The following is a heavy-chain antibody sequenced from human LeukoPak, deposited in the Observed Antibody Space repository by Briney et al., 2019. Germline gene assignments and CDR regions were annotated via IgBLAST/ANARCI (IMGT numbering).Heavy chain of an antibody. CDR2: IWFDGRSK. D-gene: IGHD1-26*01. Sequence: GGSLRLSCAASGFNFTNYGIHWVRQAPGKGLEWVAVIWFDGRSKDYADSVKGRFTISRDNSKNTLYLQMNSLRAEDTAVYYCARERGSYYFDYWGQGTLVTVSS. CDR3: ARERGSYYFDY. V-gene: IGHV3-33*01. CDR1: GFNFTNYG. J-gene: IGHJ4*02.